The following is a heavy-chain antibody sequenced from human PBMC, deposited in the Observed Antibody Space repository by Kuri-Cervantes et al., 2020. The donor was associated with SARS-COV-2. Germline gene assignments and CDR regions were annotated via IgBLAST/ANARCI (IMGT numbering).Heavy chain of an antibody. CDR1: GYTFTSYD. CDR3: ARGPTFPYYYYMDV. V-gene: IGHV1-8*03. CDR2: MNPNSGNT. Sequence: ASVKVSCKASGYTFTSYDINWVRQATGQGLEWMGWMNPNSGNTGYAQKFQGRVTITTNTSISTAYMELSSLRSEDTAVYYCARGPTFPYYYYMDVWGEGTKVTVSS. J-gene: IGHJ6*03.